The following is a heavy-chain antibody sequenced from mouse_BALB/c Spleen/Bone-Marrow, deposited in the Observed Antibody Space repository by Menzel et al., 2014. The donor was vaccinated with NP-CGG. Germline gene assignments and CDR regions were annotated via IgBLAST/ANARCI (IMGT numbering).Heavy chain of an antibody. D-gene: IGHD5-1-1*01. CDR2: INPYNDGT. CDR1: GYTFTSYV. CDR3: ARWRYPYAMDY. V-gene: IGHV1-14*01. Sequence: EVQLQQSGPELVKPGASVKMSCKASGYTFTSYVMHWVKQKPGQGLEWIGYINPYNDGTKYNEKFKGKAALTSDKSSSAASMELSSLTSEDSAVYYCARWRYPYAMDYWGQGTSVTVSS. J-gene: IGHJ4*01.